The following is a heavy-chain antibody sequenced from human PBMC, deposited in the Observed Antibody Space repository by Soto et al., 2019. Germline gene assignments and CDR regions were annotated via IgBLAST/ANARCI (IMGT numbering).Heavy chain of an antibody. Sequence: TSYALSLTCAVSGGSFSGYYWSWIRQTPGKGLEWIGEINHSESTNYNPSLKSRVTISVDMSKNQFSLKLTSVTAADTAVYYCARGGSYNWNYHNWFDPWGQGTLVTASS. J-gene: IGHJ5*02. CDR2: INHSEST. D-gene: IGHD1-7*01. V-gene: IGHV4-34*01. CDR1: GGSFSGYY. CDR3: ARGGSYNWNYHNWFDP.